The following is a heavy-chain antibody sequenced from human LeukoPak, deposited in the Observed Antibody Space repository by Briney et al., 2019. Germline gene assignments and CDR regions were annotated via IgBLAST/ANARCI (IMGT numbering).Heavy chain of an antibody. CDR3: ARRYDFWSGYPPPLDY. V-gene: IGHV4-39*07. CDR1: GGSISSSSYY. CDR2: IYYSGST. J-gene: IGHJ4*02. D-gene: IGHD3-3*01. Sequence: SETLSLTCTVSGGSISSSSYYWGWIRQPPGKGLEWIGSIYYSGSTYYNPSLKSRVTISVDTSKKQFSLKLSSVTAADTAVYYCARRYDFWSGYPPPLDYWGQGTLVTVSS.